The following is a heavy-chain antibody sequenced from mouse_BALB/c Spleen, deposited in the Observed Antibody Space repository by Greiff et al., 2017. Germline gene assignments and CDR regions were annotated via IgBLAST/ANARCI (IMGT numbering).Heavy chain of an antibody. V-gene: IGHV2-9*02. D-gene: IGHD2-2*01. Sequence: QVQLKESGPGLVAPSQSLSITCTVSGFSLTSYGVHWVRQPPGKGLEWLGVIWAGGSTNYNSALMSRLSISKDNSKSQVFLKMNSLQTDDTAMYYCARNLLWLRENYAMDYWGQGTSVTVSS. J-gene: IGHJ4*01. CDR3: ARNLLWLRENYAMDY. CDR2: IWAGGST. CDR1: GFSLTSYG.